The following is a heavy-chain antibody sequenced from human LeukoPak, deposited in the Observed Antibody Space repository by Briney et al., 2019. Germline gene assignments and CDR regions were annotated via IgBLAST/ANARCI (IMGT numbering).Heavy chain of an antibody. V-gene: IGHV3-66*01. J-gene: IGHJ4*02. CDR2: IYSGGST. Sequence: GGSLRLSCAASGFTVSSNYMSWVRQAPGKGLEWVSVIYSGGSTYYADSVKGRFTISRDNSRNTLYLQMNSLRAEDTAVYYCAREDIAAAGTFDYWGQGTLVTVSS. CDR3: AREDIAAAGTFDY. D-gene: IGHD6-13*01. CDR1: GFTVSSNY.